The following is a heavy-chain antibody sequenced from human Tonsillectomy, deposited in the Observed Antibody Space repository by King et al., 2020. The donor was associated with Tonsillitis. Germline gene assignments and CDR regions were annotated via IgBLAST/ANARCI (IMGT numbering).Heavy chain of an antibody. Sequence: VQLVESGGGSVQPGGSLRLSCAASGFPFSSYAMSWVRQAPGKGLEWVSTISSGGDGTYYADSVKGRFTISRDNSKNTLYLQMNSVRAEDTALYYCAKSGSYGSGSSPFDYWGQGTLVTVSS. CDR3: AKSGSYGSGSSPFDY. CDR1: GFPFSSYA. J-gene: IGHJ4*02. D-gene: IGHD3-10*01. V-gene: IGHV3-23*04. CDR2: ISSGGDGT.